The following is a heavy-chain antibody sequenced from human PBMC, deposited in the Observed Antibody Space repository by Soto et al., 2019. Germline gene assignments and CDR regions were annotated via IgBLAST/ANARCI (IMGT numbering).Heavy chain of an antibody. Sequence: EVQLLESGGGLVQPGGSLRLSCAASGFTFSSYAMSWVRQAPGKGLERVSAISGSGGSTYYADSVKGRFTISRDNSKNTLYLQMNRLRAEDTAVYYCASRIRAPPDDYWGQGNLVTVSS. CDR1: GFTFSSYA. J-gene: IGHJ4*02. CDR2: ISGSGGST. CDR3: ASRIRAPPDDY. V-gene: IGHV3-23*01.